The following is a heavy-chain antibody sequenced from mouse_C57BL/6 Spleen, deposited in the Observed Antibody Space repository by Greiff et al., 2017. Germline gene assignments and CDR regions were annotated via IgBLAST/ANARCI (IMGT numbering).Heavy chain of an antibody. V-gene: IGHV1-54*01. J-gene: IGHJ4*01. CDR1: GYAFTNYL. CDR2: INPGSGGT. CDR3: AGGLLVPYYYAMDY. D-gene: IGHD2-1*01. Sequence: QVQLQQSGAELVRPGTSVKVSCKASGYAFTNYLIEWVKQRPGQGLEWIGVINPGSGGTNYNEKFKGKATLTADKSSSTAYMQLSSLTSEDSAVYFCAGGLLVPYYYAMDYWGQGTSVTVSS.